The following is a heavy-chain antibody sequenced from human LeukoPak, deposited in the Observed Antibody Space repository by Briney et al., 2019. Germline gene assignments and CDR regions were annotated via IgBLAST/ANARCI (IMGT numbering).Heavy chain of an antibody. CDR3: ARWYCSSTSCSIFDY. CDR1: GYTFTRYH. J-gene: IGHJ4*02. CDR2: INPNSGGT. V-gene: IGHV1-2*02. D-gene: IGHD2-2*01. Sequence: ASVRVSCKASGYTFTRYHMHWVRQAPGQGLEWMGWINPNSGGTNYAQKFQGRVTMTRDTNISTAYMELSRLRSDDTAVYYCARWYCSSTSCSIFDYWGQGTLVTVSS.